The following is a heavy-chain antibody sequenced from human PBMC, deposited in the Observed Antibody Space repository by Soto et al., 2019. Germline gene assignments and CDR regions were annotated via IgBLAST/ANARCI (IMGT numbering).Heavy chain of an antibody. CDR2: ISAYNGNT. CDR3: ARALYCSGGSCYSDY. Sequence: ASVKVSCKGSGYTFSSYGISWVRQAPGQGLEWMGWISAYNGNTNYAQKLQGRVTMTTDTSTSTAYMELRSLRSDDTAVYYCARALYCSGGSCYSDYWGQGTLVTVSS. CDR1: GYTFSSYG. V-gene: IGHV1-18*01. D-gene: IGHD2-15*01. J-gene: IGHJ4*02.